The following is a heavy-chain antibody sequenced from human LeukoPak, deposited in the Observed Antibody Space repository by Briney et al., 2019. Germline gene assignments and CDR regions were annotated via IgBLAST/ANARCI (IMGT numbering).Heavy chain of an antibody. CDR3: ARLKDIVVVPAANVGFDY. CDR2: INPNSGGT. V-gene: IGHV1-2*02. J-gene: IGHJ4*02. D-gene: IGHD2-2*01. CDR1: GYTFTGYY. Sequence: GASVKVSFKASGYTFTGYYMHWVGQAPGQGLEWMGWINPNSGGTNYAQEFQGRVTMTRDTSISTAYMELSRLRSDDTAVYYCARLKDIVVVPAANVGFDYWGQGTLVTVSS.